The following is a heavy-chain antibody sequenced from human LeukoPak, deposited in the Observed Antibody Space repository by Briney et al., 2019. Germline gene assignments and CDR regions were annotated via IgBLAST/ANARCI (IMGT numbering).Heavy chain of an antibody. D-gene: IGHD6-13*01. CDR1: GFTFSDYY. V-gene: IGHV3-23*01. J-gene: IGHJ4*02. Sequence: PGGSLRLSCAASGFTFSDYYMSWIRQAPGKGLEWVSAISGSGGSTYYADSVKGRFTISRDNSKNTLYLQMNSLRAEDTAVYYCAKDRGAAAASYYFDYWGQGTLVTVSS. CDR2: ISGSGGST. CDR3: AKDRGAAAASYYFDY.